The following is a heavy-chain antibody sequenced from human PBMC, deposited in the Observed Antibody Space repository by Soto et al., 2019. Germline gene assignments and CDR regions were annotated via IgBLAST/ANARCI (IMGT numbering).Heavy chain of an antibody. D-gene: IGHD6-13*01. CDR3: ARELPRATAGLNYFDP. Sequence: QVQLVQSGTEVKKPGASVKVSCKTSGYTFINFGIGWVRQAPGQGLEWMGWISPFNGHTHYAQKFQGRVSLTTDTSTSTAFLELRSLTYDDTAVYYCARELPRATAGLNYFDPWGQGTLVTVSS. CDR2: ISPFNGHT. CDR1: GYTFINFG. V-gene: IGHV1-18*01. J-gene: IGHJ5*02.